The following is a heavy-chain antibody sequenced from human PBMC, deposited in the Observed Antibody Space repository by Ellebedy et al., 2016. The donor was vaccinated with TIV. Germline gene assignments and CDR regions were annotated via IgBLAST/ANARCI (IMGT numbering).Heavy chain of an antibody. CDR3: ATSATFIAGGRADY. D-gene: IGHD6-13*01. CDR1: GYDFGSYS. CDR2: ISDYNRNT. J-gene: IGHJ4*02. V-gene: IGHV1-18*01. Sequence: AASVKVSCKASGYDFGSYSIAWVRQAPGQAPEWMGGISDYNRNTHYAQKLQDRVTMTTDTSTSTAYMELRSLRSDDTAVYYCATSATFIAGGRADYWGQGTLVTVSS.